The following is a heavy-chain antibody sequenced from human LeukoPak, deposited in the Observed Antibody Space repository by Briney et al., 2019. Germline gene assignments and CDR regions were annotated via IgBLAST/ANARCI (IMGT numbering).Heavy chain of an antibody. CDR2: IYHSGST. D-gene: IGHD5-18*01. CDR1: GYSISSGYY. V-gene: IGHV4-38-2*02. J-gene: IGHJ6*03. CDR3: ASSTAMVTYYYYYMDV. Sequence: SETLSLTCTVSGYSISSGYYWGWIRQPPGKGLEWIGSIYHSGSTYYNPSLKSRVTISVDTSKNQFSLKLSSVTAADTAVYYCASSTAMVTYYYYYMDVWGKGTTVTVSS.